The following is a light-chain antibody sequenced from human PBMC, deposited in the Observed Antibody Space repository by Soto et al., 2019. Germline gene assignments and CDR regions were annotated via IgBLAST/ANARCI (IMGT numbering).Light chain of an antibody. J-gene: IGLJ1*01. CDR2: SNN. V-gene: IGLV1-44*01. CDR3: AAWDDSLNGQV. Sequence: QSELTQPPSASRTPGQRVTISCSGGSSNIGSNTVNWYQQLPGTAPKVLIYSNNQRPSGVPDRFSGSKSGTSASLAISGLQSEDEADYYCAAWDDSLNGQVFGTGTKVTVL. CDR1: SSNIGSNT.